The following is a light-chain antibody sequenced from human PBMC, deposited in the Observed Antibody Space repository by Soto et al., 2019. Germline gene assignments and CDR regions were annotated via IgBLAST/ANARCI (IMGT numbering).Light chain of an antibody. CDR2: EVS. V-gene: IGLV2-8*01. CDR1: SSDVGAYKY. Sequence: QPALTQPPSASGSPGQSVTISCTGTSSDVGAYKYVSWYQQYPGKAPKLMIYEVSKRPSGVPARFSGSKSGNTASLTVSGLQSEDEADYYCTSYVGSDTGVFGGGTKLTVL. J-gene: IGLJ3*02. CDR3: TSYVGSDTGV.